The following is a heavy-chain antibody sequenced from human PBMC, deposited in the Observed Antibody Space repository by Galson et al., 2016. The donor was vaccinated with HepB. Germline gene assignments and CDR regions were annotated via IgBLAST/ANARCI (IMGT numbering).Heavy chain of an antibody. D-gene: IGHD3-16*02. J-gene: IGHJ4*02. Sequence: SLRLSCAASGFPFSPYAISWVRQPPGKGLEWVSSLSGSGDVTHHADSVKGRFAFSRDNSKNTLYLQMNSLRAEDTALYYCAKSGVWGTHRSPDYWGQGPLVTVSS. CDR1: GFPFSPYA. CDR2: LSGSGDVT. V-gene: IGHV3-23*01. CDR3: AKSGVWGTHRSPDY.